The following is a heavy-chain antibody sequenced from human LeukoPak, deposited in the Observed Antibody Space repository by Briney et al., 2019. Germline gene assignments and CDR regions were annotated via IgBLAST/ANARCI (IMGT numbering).Heavy chain of an antibody. CDR2: ISWNSGSI. D-gene: IGHD3-22*01. J-gene: IGHJ6*03. V-gene: IGHV3-9*01. Sequence: GRSLRLSCAASEFTFDDYAMHWVRQAPGKGLEWVSSISWNSGSIGYADSVKGRFTISRDNAKNSLYLQMNSLRAEDTALYYCAKGGSGYYYYYYYMDVWGKGTTVTVSS. CDR3: AKGGSGYYYYYYYMDV. CDR1: EFTFDDYA.